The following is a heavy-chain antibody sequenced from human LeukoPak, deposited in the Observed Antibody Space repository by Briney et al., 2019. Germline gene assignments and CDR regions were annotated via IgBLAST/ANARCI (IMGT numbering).Heavy chain of an antibody. CDR3: ARGAVQQQLENWFDP. CDR1: GGSISSYY. D-gene: IGHD6-13*01. V-gene: IGHV4-4*07. J-gene: IGHJ5*02. Sequence: SETLSLTCTVSGGSISSYYWSWIRQPAGEGLEWIGRLHTSGSTHYNPSLKSRVTMSVDTSKNQFSLKLSSVTAADTAVYYCARGAVQQQLENWFDPWGQGTLVTVSS. CDR2: LHTSGST.